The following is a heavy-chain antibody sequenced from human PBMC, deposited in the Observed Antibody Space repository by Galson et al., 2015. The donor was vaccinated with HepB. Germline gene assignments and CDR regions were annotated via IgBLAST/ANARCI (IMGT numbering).Heavy chain of an antibody. J-gene: IGHJ6*02. D-gene: IGHD1-26*01. V-gene: IGHV3-48*02. CDR2: ISAGGSTI. Sequence: SLRLSCAASGFTFSSYTMNWVRQAPGKGLEWVSYISAGGSTIYYADSVKGRFTISRDNAKNSLYLQMNSLRDDDTAVCYCARERGEWEFLAYKYYGLDVWGQGTTVTVSS. CDR3: ARERGEWEFLAYKYYGLDV. CDR1: GFTFSSYT.